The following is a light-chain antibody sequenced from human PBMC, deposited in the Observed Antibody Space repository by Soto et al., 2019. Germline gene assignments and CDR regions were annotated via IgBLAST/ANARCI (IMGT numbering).Light chain of an antibody. CDR2: GAS. J-gene: IGKJ2*01. CDR3: QQYAGWPRT. Sequence: ETVMTQSPATLSVSPGDRVTLSCRASQSIGTNLLWLQQSPGQPPRLLISGASDRVAGVPDRFSGSGSGTDFTLTISGLQSEDCAVYYCQQYAGWPRTFGQGTKLEIE. CDR1: QSIGTN. V-gene: IGKV3-15*01.